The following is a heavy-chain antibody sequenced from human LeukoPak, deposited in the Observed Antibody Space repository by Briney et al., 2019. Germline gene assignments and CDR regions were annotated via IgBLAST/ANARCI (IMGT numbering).Heavy chain of an antibody. V-gene: IGHV4-4*07. CDR3: ARDSCRITSCYDNWFDP. Sequence: SETLSLTCTVSGDSISNYYWSWIRQPAGKGLEWIGRIYNSGSTKYNPSLKSRVTISVDKSKNQFSLKMSSGTAADTAMYYCARDSCRITSCYDNWFDPWGQGTLVTVSS. J-gene: IGHJ5*02. D-gene: IGHD2-2*01. CDR1: GDSISNYY. CDR2: IYNSGST.